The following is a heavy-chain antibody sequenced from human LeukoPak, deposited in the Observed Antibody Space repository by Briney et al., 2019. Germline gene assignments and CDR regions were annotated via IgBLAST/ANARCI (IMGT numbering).Heavy chain of an antibody. CDR2: ISYDGSNK. V-gene: IGHV3-30*18. D-gene: IGHD4-17*01. Sequence: PGRSLRLSCAASGFTFSSYGMHWVRQAPGKGLEWVAVISYDGSNKYYADPVKGRFTISRDNSKNTLYLQMNSLRAEDTAVYYCAKDYGDSMVVDYWGQGTLVTVSS. CDR1: GFTFSSYG. J-gene: IGHJ4*02. CDR3: AKDYGDSMVVDY.